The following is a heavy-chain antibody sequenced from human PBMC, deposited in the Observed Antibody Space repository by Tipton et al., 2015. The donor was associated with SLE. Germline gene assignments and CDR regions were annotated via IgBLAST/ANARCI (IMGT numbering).Heavy chain of an antibody. CDR3: ARGAGGDTADFDY. V-gene: IGHV3-7*05. Sequence: SLRLSCAAPGFTFSSYWMSWVRQAPGKGLEWVANIKQDGSEKYYVDSVKGRFTISRDNAKNSLYLQMNSLRAEDTAVYYCARGAGGDTADFDYWGQGTLVTVSS. J-gene: IGHJ4*02. CDR1: GFTFSSYW. CDR2: IKQDGSEK. D-gene: IGHD5-18*01.